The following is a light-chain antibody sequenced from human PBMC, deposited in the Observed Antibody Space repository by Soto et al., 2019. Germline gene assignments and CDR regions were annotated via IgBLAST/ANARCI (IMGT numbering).Light chain of an antibody. Sequence: EIVMTQSPGTLSVSPGDRATLSCRASQSVSSNLAWYQQKPGQAPRLLIYAASTRHTGIPARFSGSRSGTEFTLTISSLLSEDFAVYYCQQYNNCPRTFGEGTKVEIK. V-gene: IGKV3-15*01. J-gene: IGKJ1*01. CDR1: QSVSSN. CDR3: QQYNNCPRT. CDR2: AAS.